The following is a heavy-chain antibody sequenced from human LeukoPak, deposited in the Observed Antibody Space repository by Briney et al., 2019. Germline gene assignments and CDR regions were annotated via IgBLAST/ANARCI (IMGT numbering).Heavy chain of an antibody. V-gene: IGHV4-59*12. J-gene: IGHJ4*02. Sequence: SETLSLTCTVSGGSISSYYWSWIRQPPGKGLEWIGYIYYSGSTNYNPSPKSRVTISVDTSKNQFSLKLSSVTAADTAVYYCARRRYCSGGSCFYFDYWGQGTLVTVSS. CDR3: ARRRYCSGGSCFYFDY. D-gene: IGHD2-15*01. CDR1: GGSISSYY. CDR2: IYYSGST.